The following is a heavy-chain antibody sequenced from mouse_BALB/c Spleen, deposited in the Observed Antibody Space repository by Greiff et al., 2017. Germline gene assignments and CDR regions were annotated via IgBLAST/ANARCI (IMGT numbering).Heavy chain of an antibody. D-gene: IGHD2-4*01. V-gene: IGHV1-7*01. CDR1: GYTFTSYW. Sequence: QVQLKESGAELAKPGASVTMSCKASGYTFTSYWMHWVQQRPGQGLEWIGYINPSTGYTEYNQKFKDKATLTADKSSSTAYMQLSSLTSEDSAVYYCARSTMITTDYWGQGTSVTVSS. CDR3: ARSTMITTDY. CDR2: INPSTGYT. J-gene: IGHJ4*01.